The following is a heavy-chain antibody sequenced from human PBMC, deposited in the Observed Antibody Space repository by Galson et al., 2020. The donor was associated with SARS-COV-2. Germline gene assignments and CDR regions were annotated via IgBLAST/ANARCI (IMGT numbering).Heavy chain of an antibody. J-gene: IGHJ4*02. CDR2: IDAGIHNT. V-gene: IGHV1-3*01. CDR3: ARWKIIEVLDY. CDR1: GYTLSSYA. D-gene: IGHD6-19*01. Sequence: ASVQVSCKASGYTLSSYAMYWVRQAPGQRLEWMGWIDAGIHNTRYSEKFQGRVTITMDTSASTAYLELSGLRAEDTAVYYCARWKIIEVLDYWGQGTLVTVSS.